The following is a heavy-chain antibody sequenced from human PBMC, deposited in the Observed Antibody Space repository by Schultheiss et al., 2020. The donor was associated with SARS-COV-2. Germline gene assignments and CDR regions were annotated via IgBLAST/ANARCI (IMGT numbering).Heavy chain of an antibody. V-gene: IGHV3-15*01. CDR2: IKSKTDGGTT. J-gene: IGHJ4*02. CDR1: GFTFGTYN. D-gene: IGHD3-16*02. CDR3: TTDRVYDYVWGSYRYTGY. Sequence: GGSLRLSCAASGFTFGTYNMHWVRQAPGKGLEWVGRIKSKTDGGTTDYAAPVKGRFTISRDDSKNTLYLQMNSLKTEDTAVYYCTTDRVYDYVWGSYRYTGYWGQGTLVTVSS.